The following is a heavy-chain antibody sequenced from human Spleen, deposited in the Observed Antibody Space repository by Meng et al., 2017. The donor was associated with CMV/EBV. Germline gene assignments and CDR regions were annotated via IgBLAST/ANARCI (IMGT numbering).Heavy chain of an antibody. CDR1: GGSISSYY. V-gene: IGHV4-4*07. D-gene: IGHD6-13*01. CDR3: TYSSSWLTHPLFDY. J-gene: IGHJ4*02. Sequence: QVQLQQWGAGLVKPSETLSLTCTVSGGSISSYYWSWIRQPAGKGLEWIGRIYTSGSTNYNPSLKSRVTMSVDTSKNQFSLKLSSVTAADTAVYYCTYSSSWLTHPLFDYWGQGTLVTVSS. CDR2: IYTSGST.